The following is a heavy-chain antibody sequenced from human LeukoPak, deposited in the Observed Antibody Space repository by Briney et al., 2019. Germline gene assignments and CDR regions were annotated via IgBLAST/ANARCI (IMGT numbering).Heavy chain of an antibody. CDR3: ARERPSAPYQPGSVDP. D-gene: IGHD1-14*01. Sequence: GASVKVSCKASGYTFTNYGISWVRQAPGQGLEWMGWISAYNGDTKSAQKVQGRVTMTIDTSTSTAYMELRSLRSDDTAVYYCARERPSAPYQPGSVDPWGQGTLVTVSS. V-gene: IGHV1-18*01. J-gene: IGHJ5*02. CDR2: ISAYNGDT. CDR1: GYTFTNYG.